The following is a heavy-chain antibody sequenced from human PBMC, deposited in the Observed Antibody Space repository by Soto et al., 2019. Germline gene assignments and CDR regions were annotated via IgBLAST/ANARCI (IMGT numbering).Heavy chain of an antibody. CDR3: ARDGTTVTPRDYYYYGMDV. D-gene: IGHD4-17*01. Sequence: PSETLSLTCTVSGGSISSYYWSWIRKPPGKGLEWIGYIYYSGSTNYNPSLKSRVTISVDTSKNQFSLKLSSVAAADTAVYYCARDGTTVTPRDYYYYGMDVWGQGTTVTVSS. CDR1: GGSISSYY. J-gene: IGHJ6*02. V-gene: IGHV4-59*01. CDR2: IYYSGST.